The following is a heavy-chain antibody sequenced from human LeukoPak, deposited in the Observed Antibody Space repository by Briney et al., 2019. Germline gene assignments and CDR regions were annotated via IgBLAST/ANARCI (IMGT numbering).Heavy chain of an antibody. D-gene: IGHD2-21*01. CDR3: AKSIIDH. J-gene: IGHJ4*02. CDR1: GFTFSSYA. CDR2: ISAGGGST. V-gene: IGHV3-23*01. Sequence: GGSLRLSCAASGFTFSSYAMSWVRQAPGKGLEWVSTISAGGGSTYYADFVKGRFTISRDNSKNMLYLQMNSLRAEDTAVYYCAKSIIDHWGQGTLVTVSS.